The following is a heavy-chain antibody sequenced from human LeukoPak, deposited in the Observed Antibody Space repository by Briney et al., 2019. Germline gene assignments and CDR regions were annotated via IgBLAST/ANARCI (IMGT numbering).Heavy chain of an antibody. CDR3: ARGKYARSIVVVPAAYDY. D-gene: IGHD2-2*01. CDR1: GFTFSRYS. CDR2: ISSSSSYI. V-gene: IGHV3-21*01. J-gene: IGHJ4*02. Sequence: GGSLRLSCAASGFTFSRYSMNWVRQAPGKGLEWVSSISSSSSYIYYADSVKGRFTISRDNAKNSLYLQMNSLRAEDTAVYYCARGKYARSIVVVPAAYDYWGQGTLVTVSS.